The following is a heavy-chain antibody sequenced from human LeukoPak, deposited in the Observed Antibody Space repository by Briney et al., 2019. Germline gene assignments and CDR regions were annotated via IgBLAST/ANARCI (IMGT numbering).Heavy chain of an antibody. CDR1: GFTFDDYG. Sequence: GGSLRLSCAASGFTFDDYGMSWVRQAPGKGLEWVSGINWNGGSTGYADSVKGRFTISRDNAKNSLHLQMNSLRAEDTALYYCARMTVAGSLFDYWGQGTLVTVSS. CDR2: INWNGGST. V-gene: IGHV3-20*04. J-gene: IGHJ4*02. CDR3: ARMTVAGSLFDY. D-gene: IGHD2-21*02.